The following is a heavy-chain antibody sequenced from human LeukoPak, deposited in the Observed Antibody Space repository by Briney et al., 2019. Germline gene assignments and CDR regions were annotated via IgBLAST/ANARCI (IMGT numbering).Heavy chain of an antibody. V-gene: IGHV4-30-4*08. D-gene: IGHD4-17*01. CDR2: IYYSGST. Sequence: SQTLSLTCTVSGGSISSGDYYWSWIRQPPGKGLEWIGYIYYSGSTYYNPSLKSRVTISVDTSKNQFSLKLSSVAAVDTAVYYCAKTTVTTSGILFDYWGQGTLVTVSS. J-gene: IGHJ4*02. CDR3: AKTTVTTSGILFDY. CDR1: GGSISSGDYY.